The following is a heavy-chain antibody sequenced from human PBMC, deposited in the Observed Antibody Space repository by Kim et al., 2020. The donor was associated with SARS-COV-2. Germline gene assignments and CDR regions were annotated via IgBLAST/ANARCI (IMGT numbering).Heavy chain of an antibody. V-gene: IGHV1-3*01. Sequence: ASVKVSCKASGYTFTSYAMHWVRQAPGQRLEWMGWINAGNGNTKYSQKFQGRVTITRDTSASTAYMELSSLRSEDTAVYYCAVGSGFFDAFDIWGQGTMVTVSS. D-gene: IGHD3-10*01. CDR2: INAGNGNT. J-gene: IGHJ3*02. CDR1: GYTFTSYA. CDR3: AVGSGFFDAFDI.